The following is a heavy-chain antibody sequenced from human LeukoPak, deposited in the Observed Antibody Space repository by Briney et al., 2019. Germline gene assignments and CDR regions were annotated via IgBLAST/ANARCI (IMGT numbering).Heavy chain of an antibody. D-gene: IGHD1-26*01. Sequence: PGGSPRLTCAASGFTFDDYAMHWVRQAPGKGLEWVSGISWNSGSIGYADSVKGRFTISRDNAKNSLYLQMNSLRAEDTALYYCAKARRSGSYYSFSFDYWGQGTLVTVSS. V-gene: IGHV3-9*01. CDR3: AKARRSGSYYSFSFDY. CDR1: GFTFDDYA. CDR2: ISWNSGSI. J-gene: IGHJ4*02.